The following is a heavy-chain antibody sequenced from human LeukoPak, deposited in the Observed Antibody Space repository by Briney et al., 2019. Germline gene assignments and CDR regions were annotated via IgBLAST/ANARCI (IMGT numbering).Heavy chain of an antibody. V-gene: IGHV3-33*01. CDR3: ARELYSNSAFDY. Sequence: GGSLRLSCAASGFSFSSYGMHWVRQAPGKGLEWVAVIWYDGSKKYYADSVKGRFIISRDNSRNTLYLQMNSLRAEDTAVYYCARELYSNSAFDYWGQGTLVTVSS. D-gene: IGHD4-11*01. J-gene: IGHJ4*02. CDR1: GFSFSSYG. CDR2: IWYDGSKK.